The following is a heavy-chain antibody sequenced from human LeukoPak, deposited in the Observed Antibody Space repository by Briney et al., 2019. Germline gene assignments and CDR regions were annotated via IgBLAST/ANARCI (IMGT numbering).Heavy chain of an antibody. CDR1: GGSISSSNYY. CDR3: ARGGYDSPFDY. J-gene: IGHJ4*02. CDR2: IYYSGST. D-gene: IGHD5-12*01. V-gene: IGHV4-30-4*08. Sequence: SETLSLTCTVSGGSISSSNYYCGWIRQPPGKGLEWIGYIYYSGSTYYSPSLKSRVTISVDTSKNQFSLKLSSVTAADTAVYYCARGGYDSPFDYWGQGTLVTVSS.